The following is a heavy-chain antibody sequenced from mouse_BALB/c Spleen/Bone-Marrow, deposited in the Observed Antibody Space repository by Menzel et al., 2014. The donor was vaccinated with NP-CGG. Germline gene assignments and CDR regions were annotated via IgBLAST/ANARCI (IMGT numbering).Heavy chain of an antibody. CDR2: IWSGGST. V-gene: IGHV2-4-1*01. Sequence: QIQLQQSGPGLVHPSQSLSITCTVSGFSLTSYDIHWVHQSPGKGLEWLGVIWSGGSTDYNAAFISRLSISKDNSKSRVFFKMYSLQADDTAIYYCARKSSYDGFHTMDQWGQGTSVTVSS. CDR3: ARKSSYDGFHTMDQ. CDR1: GFSLTSYD. J-gene: IGHJ4*01. D-gene: IGHD2-3*01.